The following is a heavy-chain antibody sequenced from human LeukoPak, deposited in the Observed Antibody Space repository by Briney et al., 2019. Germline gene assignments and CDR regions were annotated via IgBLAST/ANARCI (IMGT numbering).Heavy chain of an antibody. Sequence: ASVKVSCKASGYTFTSYDINWVRQATGQGLEWMGWMNPNSGNTGYAQKFQGRVTMTRNTSISTAYMELSSLRSEDTAVYYCARLGRLRYFDWLSDYYYYMDVWGKGTTVTISS. CDR2: MNPNSGNT. CDR3: ARLGRLRYFDWLSDYYYYMDV. J-gene: IGHJ6*03. D-gene: IGHD3-9*01. V-gene: IGHV1-8*01. CDR1: GYTFTSYD.